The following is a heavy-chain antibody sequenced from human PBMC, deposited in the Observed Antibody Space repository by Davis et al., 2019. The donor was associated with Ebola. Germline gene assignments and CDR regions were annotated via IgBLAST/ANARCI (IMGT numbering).Heavy chain of an antibody. J-gene: IGHJ5*02. CDR1: GFTFSSYS. CDR3: ARGYSSSWYFWFDP. D-gene: IGHD6-13*01. CDR2: ISSSGSTI. V-gene: IGHV3-48*04. Sequence: GGSLRLSCAASGFTFSSYSMNWVRQAPGKGLEWVSYISSSGSTIYYADSVKGRFTISRDNAKNSLYLQMNSLRAEDTAVYYCARGYSSSWYFWFDPWGQGTLVTVSS.